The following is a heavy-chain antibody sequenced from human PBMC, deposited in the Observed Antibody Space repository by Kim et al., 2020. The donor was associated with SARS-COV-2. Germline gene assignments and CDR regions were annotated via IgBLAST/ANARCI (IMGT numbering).Heavy chain of an antibody. Sequence: ASVKVSCKASGYTFSDYAMNWVRQAPGQGLEWMGWINTNTGNPTYAQGFTGRFVFSLDISVSTAYLQISSLKAEDTAVYYCVREYLEVRLRPPALFDYWGQGTLVTVSS. D-gene: IGHD5-12*01. J-gene: IGHJ4*02. CDR2: INTNTGNP. CDR3: VREYLEVRLRPPALFDY. V-gene: IGHV7-4-1*02. CDR1: GYTFSDYA.